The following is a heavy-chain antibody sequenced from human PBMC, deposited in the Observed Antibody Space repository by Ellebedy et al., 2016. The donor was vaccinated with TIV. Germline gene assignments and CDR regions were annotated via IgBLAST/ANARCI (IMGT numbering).Heavy chain of an antibody. J-gene: IGHJ4*02. Sequence: PGGSLRLSCAASGFTFSSYAMHWVRQAPGKGLEWVSVIWYDGINKYYADSVKGRFTISRDNSKNTLFLQMNSLRVEDTAVYYCAKELKEGSSDYWGQGILVTVSS. CDR1: GFTFSSYA. CDR2: IWYDGINK. D-gene: IGHD6-19*01. CDR3: AKELKEGSSDY. V-gene: IGHV3-33*06.